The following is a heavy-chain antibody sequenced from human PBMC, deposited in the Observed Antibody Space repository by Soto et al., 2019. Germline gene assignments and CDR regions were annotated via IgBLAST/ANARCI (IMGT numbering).Heavy chain of an antibody. Sequence: EVQLVESGGGLVKPGGSLRLSCAASGFTFSNAWMSWVRQAPGKGLEWVGRIKSKTDGGTTDYAAAVKGRFTISRDDPKNTLYLQMNSLKTQETAVYYCTTGGQVLGDGMDVWGQGTTVTVSS. J-gene: IGHJ6*02. V-gene: IGHV3-15*01. D-gene: IGHD2-15*01. CDR1: GFTFSNAW. CDR3: TTGGQVLGDGMDV. CDR2: IKSKTDGGTT.